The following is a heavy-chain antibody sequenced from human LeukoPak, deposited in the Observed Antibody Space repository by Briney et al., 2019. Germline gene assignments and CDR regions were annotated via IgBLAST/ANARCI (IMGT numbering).Heavy chain of an antibody. Sequence: GGSLRLSCAVSGFTFSSYAMSWVRQAPGKGLEWVSDISGSGGSTYYADSVKGRFTISRDNSKNTLYLQMNSLRAEDTAVYYCAKDSANIVLMVYAIGGVDYWGQGTLVTVSS. V-gene: IGHV3-23*01. J-gene: IGHJ4*02. CDR2: ISGSGGST. CDR3: AKDSANIVLMVYAIGGVDY. D-gene: IGHD2-8*01. CDR1: GFTFSSYA.